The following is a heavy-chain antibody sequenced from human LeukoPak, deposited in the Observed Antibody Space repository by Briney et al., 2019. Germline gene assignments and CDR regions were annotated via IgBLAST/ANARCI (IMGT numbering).Heavy chain of an antibody. V-gene: IGHV3-11*04. Sequence: PGRSLRLSCAASGFTFSDYYMSWIRQAPGKGLEWVSYISSSGSTIYYADSVKGRFTISRDNAKNSLYLQMNSLRAEDTAVYYCARRGYDYGGNLSEDAFDIWGQGTMVTVSS. CDR3: ARRGYDYGGNLSEDAFDI. J-gene: IGHJ3*02. CDR1: GFTFSDYY. CDR2: ISSSGSTI. D-gene: IGHD4-23*01.